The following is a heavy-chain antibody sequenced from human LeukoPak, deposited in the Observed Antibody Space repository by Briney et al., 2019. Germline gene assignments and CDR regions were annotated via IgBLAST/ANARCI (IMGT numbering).Heavy chain of an antibody. CDR3: AKDPLWSGYYIVY. Sequence: GGSLRLSCAASGFTVSSNYMSWVRQAPGKGLEWVSAISGSGGSTYYADSVKGRFTISRDNSKNTLYLQMNSLRAEDTAVYYCAKDPLWSGYYIVYWGQGTLVTVSS. J-gene: IGHJ4*02. V-gene: IGHV3-23*01. CDR1: GFTVSSNY. CDR2: ISGSGGST. D-gene: IGHD3-3*01.